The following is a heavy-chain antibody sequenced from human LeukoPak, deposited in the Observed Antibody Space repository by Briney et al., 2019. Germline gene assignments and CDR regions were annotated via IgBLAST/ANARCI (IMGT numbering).Heavy chain of an antibody. D-gene: IGHD3-16*01. V-gene: IGHV3-23*01. CDR2: ISGSGGST. CDR1: GFTFSSYA. Sequence: GGSLRLSCAASGFTFSSYAMSWVRQAPGKGLEWVSAISGSGGSTYYADSVKGRFTISRDNSKNTLYLQMNSLRAEGTAVYYCARDLWGKTAKFDYWGQGTLVTVSS. J-gene: IGHJ4*02. CDR3: ARDLWGKTAKFDY.